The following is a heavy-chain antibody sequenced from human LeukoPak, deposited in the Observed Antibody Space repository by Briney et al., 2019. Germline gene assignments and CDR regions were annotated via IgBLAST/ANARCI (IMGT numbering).Heavy chain of an antibody. Sequence: SETLSLTCTVSGASISSYYWSWIRQPPGKGLEWIGYIYYSGSTNYNPSLKSRVPLSVDTSKNQFSLKLSSVTAADTAVYYCARAVDTAMVKYYYYMDVWGKGTTVTVSS. D-gene: IGHD5-18*01. CDR3: ARAVDTAMVKYYYYMDV. CDR2: IYYSGST. CDR1: GASISSYY. V-gene: IGHV4-59*01. J-gene: IGHJ6*03.